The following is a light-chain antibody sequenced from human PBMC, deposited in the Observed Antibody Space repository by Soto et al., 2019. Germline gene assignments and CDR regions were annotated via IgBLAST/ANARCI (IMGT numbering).Light chain of an antibody. CDR3: LQPTAYPRT. J-gene: IGKJ1*01. CDR1: QDIRDE. V-gene: IGKV1-17*01. Sequence: DIQMTQSPSSLSASVGDRVTITCRASQDIRDELAWYQQKPGKAPKRLIYVSSSLQSGVPSRFSGSGYGTDFNITISSLQPEDFAAYYCLQPTAYPRTFGQGTNVEMK. CDR2: VSS.